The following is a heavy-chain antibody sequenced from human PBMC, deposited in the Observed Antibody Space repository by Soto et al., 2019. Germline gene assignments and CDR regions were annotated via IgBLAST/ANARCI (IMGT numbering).Heavy chain of an antibody. Sequence: SETLSLTCTVSGGSISSGGYYWSWIRQHPGKGLEWIGYIYYSGSTYYSPSFQGQVTISADKSISTAYLQWSSLKASDTAMYYCARHVRGGTSGYYLPNHSNWFDPWGQGTLVTVSS. CDR3: ARHVRGGTSGYYLPNHSNWFDP. CDR2: IYYSGST. D-gene: IGHD3-22*01. V-gene: IGHV4-31*01. CDR1: GGSISSGGYY. J-gene: IGHJ5*02.